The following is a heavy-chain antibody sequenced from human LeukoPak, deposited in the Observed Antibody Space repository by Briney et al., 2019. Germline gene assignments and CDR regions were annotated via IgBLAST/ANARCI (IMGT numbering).Heavy chain of an antibody. CDR3: ARGEDTAMVSGGYNWFDP. J-gene: IGHJ5*02. V-gene: IGHV3-30*03. Sequence: GGSLRLSCIASGFTFSNYGMHWVRQAPGKGLEWVAVISYDGGAEYFADSVKGRLTISRDNAKNSLYLQMNSLRAEDTAVYYCARGEDTAMVSGGYNWFDPWGQGTLVTVSS. CDR1: GFTFSNYG. D-gene: IGHD5-18*01. CDR2: ISYDGGAE.